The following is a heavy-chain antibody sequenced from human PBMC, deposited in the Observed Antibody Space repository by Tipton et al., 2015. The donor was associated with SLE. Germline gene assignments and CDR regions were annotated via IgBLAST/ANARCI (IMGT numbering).Heavy chain of an antibody. Sequence: TLSLTCTVSGGSISSSRYYWSWIRQPPGKGLEWIGYIYYSGSTNYNPSLKSRVTISVDTSKNQFSLKLSSVTAADTAVYYCARDPGETDAFDIWGQGTMVTVSS. CDR1: GGSISSSRYY. CDR3: ARDPGETDAFDI. D-gene: IGHD3-10*01. V-gene: IGHV4-61*01. J-gene: IGHJ3*02. CDR2: IYYSGST.